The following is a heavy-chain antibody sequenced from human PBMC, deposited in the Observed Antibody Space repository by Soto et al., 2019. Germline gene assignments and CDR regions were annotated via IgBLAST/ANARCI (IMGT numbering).Heavy chain of an antibody. CDR1: GYTFTSYG. V-gene: IGHV1-18*01. J-gene: IGHJ6*02. Sequence: QVQLVQSGAEVKKPGASVKVSCKASGYTFTSYGISWVRQAPGQGVEWMGWISAYNGNSNYAQKLQGRVPMTTDTPTSTAYMELRSLRSDDTAVYYGARPGSDGYHVGGYYYYGMDVRGQGTTVTVSS. D-gene: IGHD5-12*01. CDR2: ISAYNGNS. CDR3: ARPGSDGYHVGGYYYYGMDV.